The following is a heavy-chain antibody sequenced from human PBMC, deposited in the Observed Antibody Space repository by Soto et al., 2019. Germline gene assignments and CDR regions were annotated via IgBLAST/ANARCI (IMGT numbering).Heavy chain of an antibody. D-gene: IGHD6-6*01. Sequence: GGSLRLSCAASGFTFSSYSMNWVRQAPGKGLEWVSYISSSSSTIYYADSVKGRFTISRDNAKNLLYLQMNSLRDDDTTFYCCAIGELDSSSSDAFDIWGQGTMVTVSS. CDR3: AIGELDSSSSDAFDI. CDR1: GFTFSSYS. V-gene: IGHV3-48*02. CDR2: ISSSSSTI. J-gene: IGHJ3*02.